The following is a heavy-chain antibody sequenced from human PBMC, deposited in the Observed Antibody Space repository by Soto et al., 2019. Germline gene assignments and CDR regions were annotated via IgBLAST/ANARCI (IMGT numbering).Heavy chain of an antibody. CDR1: GFTFTTYG. J-gene: IGHJ4*02. D-gene: IGHD3-3*01. CDR3: AKEIVDFWSGYYIPHFDY. V-gene: IGHV3-30*18. CDR2: ISYDGSNK. Sequence: QVQLVESGGGVVQPGRSLRLSCAASGFTFTTYGMHWVRQAPGKGLEWVALISYDGSNKYYADSVEGRFTISRDNSKNTLYLQMNSLRAEDTAVYYFAKEIVDFWSGYYIPHFDYWGQGTLVTVSS.